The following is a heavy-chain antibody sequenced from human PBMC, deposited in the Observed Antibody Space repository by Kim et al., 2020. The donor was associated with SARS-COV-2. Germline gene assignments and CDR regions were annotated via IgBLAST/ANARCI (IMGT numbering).Heavy chain of an antibody. V-gene: IGHV3-23*01. CDR3: AKVHVVVPAAVDV. D-gene: IGHD2-2*01. J-gene: IGHJ6*02. Sequence: YADSVKGRFTISRDNSKNTLYLQMNSLRAEDTAVYYCAKVHVVVPAAVDVWGQGTTVTVSS.